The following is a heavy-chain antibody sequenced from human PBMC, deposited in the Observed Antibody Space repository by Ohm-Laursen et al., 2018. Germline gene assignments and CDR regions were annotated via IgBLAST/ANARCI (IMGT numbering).Heavy chain of an antibody. D-gene: IGHD3-10*01. J-gene: IGHJ4*02. V-gene: IGHV2-26*01. CDR3: ARILFTMVRGVIREYYFDY. CDR1: GFSLSNARMG. CDR2: IFSNDE. Sequence: TQTLTLTCTVSGFSLSNARMGVSWIRQPPGKALEWLAHIFSNDEKSLKSRLTISKDTSKSQVVLTMTNMDPVDTATYYCARILFTMVRGVIREYYFDYWGQGTLVTVSS.